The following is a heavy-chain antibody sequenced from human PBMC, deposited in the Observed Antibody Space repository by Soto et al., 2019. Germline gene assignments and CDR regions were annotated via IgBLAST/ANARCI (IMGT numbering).Heavy chain of an antibody. J-gene: IGHJ6*02. D-gene: IGHD6-13*01. CDR3: ARVTAAGIFYYYGMDV. CDR1: GFSLSYTGMC. Sequence: SGPTLVNPPQTLTLTCTFSGFSLSYTGMCVSWVRQPPGKAPEWLALIDWSDDKYYSTSLRSRLTISKDSSRNQVVLIMTNMDPEDTATYYGARVTAAGIFYYYGMDVGGQGSTVTVSS. V-gene: IGHV2-70*20. CDR2: IDWSDDK.